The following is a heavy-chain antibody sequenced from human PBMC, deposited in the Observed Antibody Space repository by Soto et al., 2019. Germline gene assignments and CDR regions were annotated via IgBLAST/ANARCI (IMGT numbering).Heavy chain of an antibody. Sequence: GESLKISCKGSGYSFTSYWIGWVRQMPGKGLEWMGIIYPGDSDTRYSPSFHGQVTISADKSISTAYLQWSSLKASDTAMYYCARQAGLVPRVYYYYMDVWGKGTTVTVSS. J-gene: IGHJ6*03. CDR1: GYSFTSYW. D-gene: IGHD2-2*01. V-gene: IGHV5-51*01. CDR3: ARQAGLVPRVYYYYMDV. CDR2: IYPGDSDT.